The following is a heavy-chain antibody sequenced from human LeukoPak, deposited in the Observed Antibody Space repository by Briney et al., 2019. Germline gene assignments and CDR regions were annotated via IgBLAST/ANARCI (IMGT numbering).Heavy chain of an antibody. D-gene: IGHD6-13*01. Sequence: GGSLRLSCAASEFTFSSYWMSWVRQAPGKGLEWVANIKQDGGQIYYLESVKGRFTVSRDNAKNSLYLQMNSLRAEDTAVFYCARLTYSSSPPDYWGQGTLVTVSS. CDR2: IKQDGGQI. CDR1: EFTFSSYW. V-gene: IGHV3-7*01. CDR3: ARLTYSSSPPDY. J-gene: IGHJ4*02.